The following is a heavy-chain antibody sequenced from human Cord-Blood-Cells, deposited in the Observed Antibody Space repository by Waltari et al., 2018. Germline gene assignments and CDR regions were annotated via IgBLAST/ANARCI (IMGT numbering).Heavy chain of an antibody. V-gene: IGHV1-69*10. J-gene: IGHJ4*02. D-gene: IGHD2-21*02. CDR1: GGTFSSYA. CDR2: IIPIRGIA. CDR3: ARDLVTGVRWAKDY. Sequence: QVQLVQSGAEVKKPGSSVKVSCKASGGTFSSYAISWVRQAPGQGLEWMGGIIPIRGIANYAQKFQSRVTITADKATSTAYMELSSLRSEDTAVYYCARDLVTGVRWAKDYWGQGTLVTVSS.